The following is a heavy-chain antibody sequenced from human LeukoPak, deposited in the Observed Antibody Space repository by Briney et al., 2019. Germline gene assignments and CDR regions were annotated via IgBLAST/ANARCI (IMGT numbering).Heavy chain of an antibody. CDR1: GFTFSNYV. CDR2: ISYDGTNK. J-gene: IGHJ6*03. Sequence: GGSLRLSCEASGFTFSNYVIHWVRQAPGKGLEWLAVISYDGTNKYYTDSVKGRFTISRDHSKTTVDLQMDSLGGADTAVYYCARSPTYYYMDVWGKGTTVTVSS. CDR3: ARSPTYYYMDV. V-gene: IGHV3-30-3*01.